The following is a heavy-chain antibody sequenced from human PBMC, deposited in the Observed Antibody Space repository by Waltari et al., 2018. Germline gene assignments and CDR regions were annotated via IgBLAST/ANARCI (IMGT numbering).Heavy chain of an antibody. J-gene: IGHJ4*01. CDR2: INWNGGST. CDR3: ASDWDDGYNVSIGY. V-gene: IGHV3-20*01. CDR1: GFTFDDYG. D-gene: IGHD5-12*01. Sequence: EVQLVESGGGVVRPGGSLRLSCAASGFTFDDYGMSWVRQAPGKGFECFFGINWNGGSTGYADSVKGRFTISRDNAKNSLYLQMNSLRAEDTALYHCASDWDDGYNVSIGYWGYGTLVTVSS.